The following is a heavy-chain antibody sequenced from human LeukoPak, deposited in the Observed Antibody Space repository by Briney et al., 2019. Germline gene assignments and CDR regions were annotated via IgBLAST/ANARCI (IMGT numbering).Heavy chain of an antibody. CDR2: ISWNSGSI. D-gene: IGHD3-3*01. Sequence: GRSLRLSCAASGFTFDDYAMHWVRQAPGKGLEWVSGISWNSGSIGYADSVKGRFTISRDNAKNSMYLQMHSLRAEDTAVYYCARTGDYDFWSDYHFYYYYYMDVWGKGTTVTVSS. J-gene: IGHJ6*03. CDR1: GFTFDDYA. V-gene: IGHV3-9*01. CDR3: ARTGDYDFWSDYHFYYYYYMDV.